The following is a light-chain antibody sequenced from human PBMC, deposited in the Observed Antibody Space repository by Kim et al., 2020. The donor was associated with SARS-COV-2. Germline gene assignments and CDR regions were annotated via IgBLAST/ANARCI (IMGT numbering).Light chain of an antibody. Sequence: EIVMTQSPATLSVSPGERATLSCRASQNIGDNLAWYQQKPGQAPRLLIYDASTRATDIPARFSGSGSGTEFTLTISSLQSEDCALYYCQQYNDWRTFGQGTKLEI. CDR3: QQYNDWRT. J-gene: IGKJ2*01. V-gene: IGKV3-15*01. CDR2: DAS. CDR1: QNIGDN.